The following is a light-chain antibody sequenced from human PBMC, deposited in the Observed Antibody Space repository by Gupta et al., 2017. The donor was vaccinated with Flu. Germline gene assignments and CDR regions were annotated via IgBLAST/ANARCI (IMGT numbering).Light chain of an antibody. Sequence: SITISCTGTTTDVGRYNRISWYQQHPGKAPRLMISEATKRPSGVSDRFSGSKSGNTASLAISGLQAEDEADYYCCSYAGTSTVVFGTGTKVTVL. CDR1: TTDVGRYNR. J-gene: IGLJ1*01. CDR2: EAT. V-gene: IGLV2-23*02. CDR3: CSYAGTSTVV.